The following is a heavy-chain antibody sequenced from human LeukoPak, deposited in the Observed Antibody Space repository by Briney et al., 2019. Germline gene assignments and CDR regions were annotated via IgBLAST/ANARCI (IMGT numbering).Heavy chain of an antibody. V-gene: IGHV4-34*01. D-gene: IGHD3-10*01. Sequence: SETLSLTCVVYGGSFSGYHWSWIRQSPGKGLEWIGEINHRGSTNYNPSLKRRVTMSLDTSKNQFSLKLSSVTAADTAVYYCAKSLCGSGSYYNWFDPWGQGTLVTVSS. CDR3: AKSLCGSGSYYNWFDP. CDR2: INHRGST. J-gene: IGHJ5*02. CDR1: GGSFSGYH.